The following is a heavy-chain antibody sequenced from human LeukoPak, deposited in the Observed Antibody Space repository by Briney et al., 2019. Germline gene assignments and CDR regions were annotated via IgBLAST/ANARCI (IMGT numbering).Heavy chain of an antibody. CDR1: GGSISSSYY. Sequence: SETLSLTCTVSGGSISSSYYWGWIRQPPGKGLEWIGSIYYSGSTYYNPSLKSRVTISVDTSKNQFSLKLSSVTATDTAVYYCARRERITIFGVASPLDYWGQGTLVTVSS. V-gene: IGHV4-39*01. D-gene: IGHD3-3*01. CDR2: IYYSGST. CDR3: ARRERITIFGVASPLDY. J-gene: IGHJ4*02.